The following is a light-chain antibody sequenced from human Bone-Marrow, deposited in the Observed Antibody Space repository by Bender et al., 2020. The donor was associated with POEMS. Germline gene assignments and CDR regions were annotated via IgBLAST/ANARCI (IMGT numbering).Light chain of an antibody. CDR1: NIETKS. CDR2: DDS. V-gene: IGLV3-21*02. J-gene: IGLJ2*01. Sequence: SYVLTQPPSVSVAPGQTARLTCGGNNIETKSVHWYQQKPGQAPLLVVYDDSDRPQGVPERFSGSNSGNTATLSISRVEVGDEADYYCQVWDSTSDYKIFGGGTKLTVL. CDR3: QVWDSTSDYKI.